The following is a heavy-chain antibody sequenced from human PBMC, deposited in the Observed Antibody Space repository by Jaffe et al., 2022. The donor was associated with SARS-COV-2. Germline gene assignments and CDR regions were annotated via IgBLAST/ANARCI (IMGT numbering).Heavy chain of an antibody. CDR2: IIPIFDTA. J-gene: IGHJ4*02. D-gene: IGHD3-22*01. Sequence: QVQLVQSGAEVKKPGSSVKVSCKASGGTFGSYAITWVRQAPGQGLEWMGGIIPIFDTAKFAQKFQGRVTISADESTSTAYMELTSLRSEDTAVYYCARVDPYDSSGAFNDYWGQGTLVTVSS. CDR3: ARVDPYDSSGAFNDY. V-gene: IGHV1-69*01. CDR1: GGTFGSYA.